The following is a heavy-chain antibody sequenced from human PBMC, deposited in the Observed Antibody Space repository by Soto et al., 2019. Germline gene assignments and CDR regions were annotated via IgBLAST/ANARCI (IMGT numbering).Heavy chain of an antibody. CDR2: ISGSGGST. CDR3: EKVISRWSPQMYFDY. Sequence: GGSLRLSCAASGFTFSSYAMSWVRQAPGKGLEWVSAISGSGGSTYYADSVKGRFTISRDNSKNTLYLQMNSLRAEDTAVYYCEKVISRWSPQMYFDYWGQGTLVTVSS. J-gene: IGHJ4*02. D-gene: IGHD2-2*01. V-gene: IGHV3-23*01. CDR1: GFTFSSYA.